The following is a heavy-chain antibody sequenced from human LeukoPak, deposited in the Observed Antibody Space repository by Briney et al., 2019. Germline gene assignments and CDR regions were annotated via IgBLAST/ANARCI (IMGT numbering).Heavy chain of an antibody. CDR3: ARGPLGGIAAAEPIDY. CDR2: INPNSGGT. CDR1: GYTFTSYY. D-gene: IGHD6-13*01. V-gene: IGHV1-2*02. Sequence: GASVKVSCKASGYTFTSYYMHWVRQAPGQGLEWMGWINPNSGGTNYAQKFQGRVTMTRDTSISTAYMELSRLRSDDTAVYYCARGPLGGIAAAEPIDYWGQGTLVTVSS. J-gene: IGHJ4*02.